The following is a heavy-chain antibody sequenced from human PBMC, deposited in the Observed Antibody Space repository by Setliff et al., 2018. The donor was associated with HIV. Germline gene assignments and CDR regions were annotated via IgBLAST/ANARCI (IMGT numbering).Heavy chain of an antibody. D-gene: IGHD2-15*01. CDR2: IYYTGNT. Sequence: SETLSLTCTVSGDSVNDRSYFWGWIRQPPGKGLEWIGSIYYTGNTYSNSSLKSRVSMSVDTSKKQISLRLHSVTAADTAVYYCARHEGYLYDGSRYFGRFDPWGQGTLVTVSS. CDR3: ARHEGYLYDGSRYFGRFDP. V-gene: IGHV4-39*01. CDR1: GDSVNDRSYF. J-gene: IGHJ5*02.